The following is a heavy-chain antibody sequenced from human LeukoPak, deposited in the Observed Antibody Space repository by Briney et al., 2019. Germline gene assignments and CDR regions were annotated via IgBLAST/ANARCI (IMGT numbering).Heavy chain of an antibody. CDR1: GYTFISYG. Sequence: ASVKVSCKASGYTFISYGISWMRQAPGQGLEWMGWISAYNGNTNNAQKFQGRVTVTTDTSTSTAYMELRSLRSDDTAAYYCVRGYSYGFYFDYWGQGSLVTVSS. CDR2: ISAYNGNT. D-gene: IGHD5-18*01. V-gene: IGHV1-18*01. J-gene: IGHJ4*02. CDR3: VRGYSYGFYFDY.